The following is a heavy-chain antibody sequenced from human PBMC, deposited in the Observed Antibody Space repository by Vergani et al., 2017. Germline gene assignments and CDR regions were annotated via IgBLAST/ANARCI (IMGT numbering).Heavy chain of an antibody. CDR2: IYYSGST. CDR1: GGSISSYY. D-gene: IGHD3-3*01. J-gene: IGHJ2*01. CDR3: ARDRDYYDFWSGYYTGWYFDL. Sequence: QVQLQESGPGLVKPSENLSLTCTVSGGSISSYYWSWIRQPPGKGLEWIGYIYYSGSTNYNPSLKSRVTISVDTSKNQFSLKLSSVTAADTAVYYCARDRDYYDFWSGYYTGWYFDLWGRGTLVTVSS. V-gene: IGHV4-59*01.